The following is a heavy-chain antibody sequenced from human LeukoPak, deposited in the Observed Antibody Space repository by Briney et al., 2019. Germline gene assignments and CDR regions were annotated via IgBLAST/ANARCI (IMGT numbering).Heavy chain of an antibody. CDR3: ARVGDPTADFDY. D-gene: IGHD4-11*01. CDR1: GGSFSGYY. V-gene: IGHV4-34*01. J-gene: IGHJ4*02. CDR2: TNHSGST. Sequence: ASETLSLTCAVYGGSFSGYYWSWIRQPPGKGLEWIGETNHSGSTNYNPSLKSRVTISVDTSKNQFSLKLSSVTAADTAVYYCARVGDPTADFDYWGQGTLVTVSS.